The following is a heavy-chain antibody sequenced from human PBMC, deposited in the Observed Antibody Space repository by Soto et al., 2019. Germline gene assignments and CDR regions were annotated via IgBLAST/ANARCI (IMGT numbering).Heavy chain of an antibody. V-gene: IGHV3-23*01. CDR1: GFTFSSYA. Sequence: GGSLRLSCAASGFTFSSYAMSWVRQAPGKGLEWVSAISGSGGSTYYADSVKGRFTISRDNSKSTLYLQMNSLRAEDTALYFCVRSPKIGVRGAFWGRGTQVTVSS. D-gene: IGHD3-16*01. J-gene: IGHJ1*01. CDR2: ISGSGGST. CDR3: VRSPKIGVRGAF.